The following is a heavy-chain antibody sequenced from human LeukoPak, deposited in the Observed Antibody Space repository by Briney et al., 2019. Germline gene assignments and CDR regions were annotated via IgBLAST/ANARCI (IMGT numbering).Heavy chain of an antibody. D-gene: IGHD5-24*01. V-gene: IGHV4-34*01. CDR2: INHSGST. CDR1: DGSFSCYD. Sequence: SETLSLTCAVYDGSFSCYDWSWIRQPPGKGLEWIGEINHSGSTNYNPSLKSRVTISLDTSKSQFSLKVRYVTAADTAVYYCARGRDGYNRRGVGYYYMDVWGKGTTVTVSS. CDR3: ARGRDGYNRRGVGYYYMDV. J-gene: IGHJ6*03.